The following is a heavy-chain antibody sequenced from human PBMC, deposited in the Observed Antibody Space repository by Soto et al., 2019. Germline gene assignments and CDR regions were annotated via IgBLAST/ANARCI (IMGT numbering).Heavy chain of an antibody. V-gene: IGHV1-2*02. CDR3: ARRKLRFLEWDYYYYGMDV. Sequence: ASVKVSCKASGYTFTGYYMHWVRQAPGQGLEWMGWINPNSGGTNYAQKFQGRVTMTRDTSISTAYMELSRLRSDDTAVYYCARRKLRFLEWDYYYYGMDVWGQGTTVTVSS. CDR1: GYTFTGYY. D-gene: IGHD3-3*01. CDR2: INPNSGGT. J-gene: IGHJ6*02.